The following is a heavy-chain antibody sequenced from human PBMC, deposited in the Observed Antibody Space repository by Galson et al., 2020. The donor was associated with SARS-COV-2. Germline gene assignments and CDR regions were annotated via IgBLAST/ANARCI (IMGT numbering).Heavy chain of an antibody. CDR1: GFTFNKAW. Sequence: GGSLSLYCAASGFTFNKAWMRWVRQAPGQGLESLGRIRNRDYGGTAEYPEPVKGRFIISRDDSNNTLYLQMNSLKIEDTPVYYCATAWGFCDYWGQGTLVTVSS. D-gene: IGHD3-16*01. CDR3: ATAWGFCDY. J-gene: IGHJ4*02. CDR2: IRNRDYGGTA. V-gene: IGHV3-15*01.